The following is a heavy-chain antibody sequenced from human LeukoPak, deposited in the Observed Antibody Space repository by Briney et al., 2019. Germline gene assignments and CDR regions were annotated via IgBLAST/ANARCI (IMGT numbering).Heavy chain of an antibody. CDR1: GFSVSNYV. D-gene: IGHD2-15*01. J-gene: IGHJ3*02. Sequence: PGGSLRLSCAASGFSVSNYVMHWVRQAPGKGLEYVSAIMPNGETRGYANSMKGRFTISRDNSKNTLYLQMGSLRAEDMAIYYCARDRDGGFAFDIWGQGTLVTVSS. V-gene: IGHV3-64*01. CDR2: IMPNGETR. CDR3: ARDRDGGFAFDI.